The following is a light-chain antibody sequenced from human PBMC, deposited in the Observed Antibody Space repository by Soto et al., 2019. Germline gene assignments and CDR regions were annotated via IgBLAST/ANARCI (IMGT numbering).Light chain of an antibody. CDR3: PQSYSTPYT. CDR2: AAS. J-gene: IGKJ2*01. CDR1: QSSSSY. V-gene: IGKV1-39*01. Sequence: DIQMTQSPSSLSASVGDRVTITCRASQSSSSYLNWYQQKPGKAPKLLIYAASSLQSGVPSRFSGSGSGTDFTLTISSLQPEDFATYYCPQSYSTPYTFGQGTKLEIK.